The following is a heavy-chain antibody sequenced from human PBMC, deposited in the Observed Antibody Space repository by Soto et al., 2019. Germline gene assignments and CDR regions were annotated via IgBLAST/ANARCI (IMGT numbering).Heavy chain of an antibody. CDR3: ARPNWNYAGDAFDI. D-gene: IGHD1-7*01. V-gene: IGHV4-39*01. J-gene: IGHJ3*02. CDR1: GGSISSSSYY. CDR2: IYYSGST. Sequence: PSETLSLTCTVSGGSISSSSYYWGWIRQSPGKGLEWIGSIYYSGSTYYNPSLKSRVTISVDTSKNQFSLKLSSVTAADTAVYYCARPNWNYAGDAFDIWGQGTMVTVSS.